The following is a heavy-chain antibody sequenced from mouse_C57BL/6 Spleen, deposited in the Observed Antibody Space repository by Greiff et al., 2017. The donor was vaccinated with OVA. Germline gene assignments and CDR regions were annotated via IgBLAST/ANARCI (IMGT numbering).Heavy chain of an antibody. J-gene: IGHJ1*03. Sequence: QVQLQQPGAELVRPGTSVKLSCTASGYTFTSYWMPWVKQRPGQGLEWIGVIDPSDSYTNYNQKFKGQATLTVDTSSSTAYLKLSSLPSEDSAVYYCARSTTVVATKWDFDGWGTGTTVTVSS. CDR3: ARSTTVVATKWDFDG. D-gene: IGHD1-1*01. CDR1: GYTFTSYW. V-gene: IGHV1-59*01. CDR2: IDPSDSYT.